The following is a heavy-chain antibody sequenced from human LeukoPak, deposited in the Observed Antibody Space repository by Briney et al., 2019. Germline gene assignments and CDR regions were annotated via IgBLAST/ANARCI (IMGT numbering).Heavy chain of an antibody. D-gene: IGHD6-13*01. CDR2: IWNDGSET. CDR3: ARDMGRAWYGPPDY. CDR1: GFIFSNYG. V-gene: IGHV3-33*01. J-gene: IGHJ4*02. Sequence: GRSLSLSCAASGFIFSNYGMHWVRQAPGKRLEWVAVIWNDGSETFHADSVKGRFRIARDNSKNTLYLQMNSLRAEDTAVYFCARDMGRAWYGPPDYWGQGTLVTVSS.